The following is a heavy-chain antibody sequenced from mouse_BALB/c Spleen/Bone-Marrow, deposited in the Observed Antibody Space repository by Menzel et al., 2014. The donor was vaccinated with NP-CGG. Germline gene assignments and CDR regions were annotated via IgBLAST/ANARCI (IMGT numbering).Heavy chain of an antibody. CDR2: INPSTGYA. Sequence: VKLLESGPELAKPGASVKMSCKASGYTFTDTWIHWIKQRPGQGLEWIGYINPSTGYAEYNQNFKDKATLTVDKSSSTAYMQLSILTSEDSAGYYWARDYWGQGTTLTVSS. J-gene: IGHJ2*01. V-gene: IGHV1-7*01. CDR3: ARDY. CDR1: GYTFTDTW.